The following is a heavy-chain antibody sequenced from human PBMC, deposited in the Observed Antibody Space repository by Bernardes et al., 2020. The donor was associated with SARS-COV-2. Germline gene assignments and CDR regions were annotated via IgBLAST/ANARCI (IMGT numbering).Heavy chain of an antibody. J-gene: IGHJ5*02. CDR2: VNSAGTT. V-gene: IGHV3-23*01. CDR3: AKGLVGWFDP. D-gene: IGHD1-26*01. CDR1: GFTFSNYA. Sequence: GGSLRLSCAASGFTFSNYAMSWFRQTPGKGLEWISAVNSAGTTYYADSVRGRFTAARDNSKNTLYLQMNSLRAEDTAVYYCAKGLVGWFDPWGQGTLVTVSS.